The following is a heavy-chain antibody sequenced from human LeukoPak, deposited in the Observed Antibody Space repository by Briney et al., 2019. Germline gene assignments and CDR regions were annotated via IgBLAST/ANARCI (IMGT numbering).Heavy chain of an antibody. CDR3: ARDYSSSSMVFQH. CDR1: GFTFSSYA. J-gene: IGHJ1*01. CDR2: ISYDGSNK. D-gene: IGHD6-6*01. V-gene: IGHV3-30-3*01. Sequence: GSLRLSCAASGFTFSSYAMHWVRQAPGKGLEWVAVISYDGSNKHYADSVKGRFTISRDNSKNTLYLQMNSLRAEDTAVYYCARDYSSSSMVFQHWGQGTLVTVSS.